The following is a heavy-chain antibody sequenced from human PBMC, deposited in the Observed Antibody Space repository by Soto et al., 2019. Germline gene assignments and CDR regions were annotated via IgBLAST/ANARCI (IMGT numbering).Heavy chain of an antibody. CDR1: GVSIKSGGYY. D-gene: IGHD3-22*01. Sequence: QVRLQESGPGILKPSQTLSLTCSVSGVSIKSGGYYWTWVRQVPGRGLEWIGDIYYTGSTFYHPALQTRVTLSMDTSKNQFSLNMRSVTAADTAVYYCATQPRYDSSGYFYYWGQGTQVTVSS. V-gene: IGHV4-31*04. CDR2: IYYTGST. J-gene: IGHJ4*02. CDR3: ATQPRYDSSGYFYY.